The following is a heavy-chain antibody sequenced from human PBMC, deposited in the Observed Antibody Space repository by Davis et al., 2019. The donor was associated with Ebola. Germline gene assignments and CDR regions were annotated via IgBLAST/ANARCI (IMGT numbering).Heavy chain of an antibody. J-gene: IGHJ4*02. CDR2: ISSSSSYI. CDR1: GFTFSSYS. Sequence: GESLKLSCAASGFTFSSYSMNWVRQAPGKGLEWVSSISSSSSYIYYADSMKGRFTISRDNAKNSLYLQMNSLRDEDTAVYYCARDYDFWTPMDYWGQGTLVTVSS. CDR3: ARDYDFWTPMDY. V-gene: IGHV3-21*01. D-gene: IGHD3-3*01.